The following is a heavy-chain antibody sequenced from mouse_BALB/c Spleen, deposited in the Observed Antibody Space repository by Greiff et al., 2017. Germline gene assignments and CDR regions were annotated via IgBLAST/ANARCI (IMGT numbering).Heavy chain of an antibody. CDR3: ARECLWLRRYFDV. J-gene: IGHJ1*01. V-gene: IGHV5-4*02. CDR1: GFTFSDYY. Sequence: EVQGVESGGGLVKPGGSLKLSCAASGFTFSDYYMYWVRQTPEKRLEWVATISDGGSYTYYPDSVKGRFTISRDNAKNNLYLQMSSLKSEDTAMYYCARECLWLRRYFDVWGAGTTVTVSS. CDR2: ISDGGSYT. D-gene: IGHD2-2*01.